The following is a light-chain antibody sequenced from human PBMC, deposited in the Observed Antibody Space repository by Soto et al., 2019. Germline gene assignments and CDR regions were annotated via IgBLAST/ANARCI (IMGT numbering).Light chain of an antibody. CDR2: EGT. J-gene: IGLJ1*01. V-gene: IGLV2-23*01. CDR1: TSFVGTYNF. Sequence: QSVLTQPASVSGSAGQSITISCTVTTSFVGTYNFVSWYQQHPGKAPQLLIYEGTKRPSGVSNRFSGSTSGSTASLTISGLQTEDEADYYCCSYVGASIYVFGTGTKVTVL. CDR3: CSYVGASIYV.